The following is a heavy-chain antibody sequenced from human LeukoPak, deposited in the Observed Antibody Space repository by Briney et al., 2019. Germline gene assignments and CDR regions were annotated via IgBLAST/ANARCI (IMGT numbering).Heavy chain of an antibody. J-gene: IGHJ4*02. CDR3: AKEEVPNDY. CDR1: GFTLNSNA. Sequence: GGSLRLSCAVSGFTLNSNAMCWVRQAPGKGLEWVSGISSMGFTTYYADSVEGRFTISRDTSKNTLYLEMNTMRPDTTAVYYCAKEEVPNDYWGQGTLVTVSS. D-gene: IGHD2-2*01. V-gene: IGHV3-23*01. CDR2: ISSMGFTT.